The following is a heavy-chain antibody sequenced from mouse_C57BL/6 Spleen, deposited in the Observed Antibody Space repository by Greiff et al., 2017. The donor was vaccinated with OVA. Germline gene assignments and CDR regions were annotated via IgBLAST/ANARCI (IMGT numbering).Heavy chain of an antibody. CDR1: GYTFTDYE. V-gene: IGHV1-15*01. J-gene: IGHJ3*01. D-gene: IGHD2-3*01. CDR3: TRGWLLAWFAY. CDR2: IDPETGGT. Sequence: QVQLQQSGAELVRPGASVTLSCKASGYTFTDYEMHWVKQTPVHGLEWIGAIDPETGGTAYNQKFKGKAILTADKSSSTAYMELRSLTSEDSAVDYCTRGWLLAWFAYWGQGTLVTVAA.